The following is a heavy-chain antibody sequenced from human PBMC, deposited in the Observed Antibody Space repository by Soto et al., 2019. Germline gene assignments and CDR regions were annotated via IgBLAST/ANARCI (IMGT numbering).Heavy chain of an antibody. J-gene: IGHJ5*02. CDR2: TYFGSKWYN. CDR1: GHSVSSKTPS. Sequence: PAPTPTLTWVISGHSVSSKTPSWNGMRQSPSRGLEWLGRTYFGSKWYNYYVVYGKSRILVNSDTSNNQFSLQLKSVIPEDTAVYFCAKGDNLGPKTGYAFDPWGQGIMVTVSS. V-gene: IGHV6-1*01. CDR3: AKGDNLGPKTGYAFDP. D-gene: IGHD5-12*01.